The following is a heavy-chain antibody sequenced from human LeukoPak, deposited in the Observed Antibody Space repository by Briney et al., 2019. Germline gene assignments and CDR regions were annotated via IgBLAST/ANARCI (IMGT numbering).Heavy chain of an antibody. CDR3: ARVESWEHSGSSQDAFDI. V-gene: IGHV1-46*01. CDR2: INPSGGST. D-gene: IGHD1-26*01. J-gene: IGHJ3*02. CDR1: GHTFTIYY. Sequence: ASVKVSCKASGHTFTIYYIHWVRQAPGQGLEWMGIINPSGGSTSYAQKFQGRVTMTRDMSTSTVYMELSSLRSEDTAVYYCARVESWEHSGSSQDAFDIWGQGTMVTVSS.